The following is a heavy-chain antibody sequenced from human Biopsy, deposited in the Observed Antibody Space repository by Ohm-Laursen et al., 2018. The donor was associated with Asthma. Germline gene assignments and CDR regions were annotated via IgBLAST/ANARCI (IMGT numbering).Heavy chain of an antibody. CDR1: GLSSSAYY. V-gene: IGHV4-34*01. D-gene: IGHD3-3*01. CDR2: SDHRGNT. CDR3: ARGPEWSGLDI. Sequence: ETLSLTWSMYGLSSSAYYWTWIRQTPGKGLEWIGESDHRGNTNTNATLKSRVTISKAKSANEFSLKMKSVTAADTAIYYCARGPEWSGLDIWGQGTTVTVSS. J-gene: IGHJ6*02.